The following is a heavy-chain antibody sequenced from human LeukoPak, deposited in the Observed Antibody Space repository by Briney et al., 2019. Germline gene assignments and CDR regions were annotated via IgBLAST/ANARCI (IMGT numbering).Heavy chain of an antibody. J-gene: IGHJ5*02. CDR3: ARASYDIMTRYYNNWFDP. CDR2: IYYSGST. D-gene: IGHD3-9*01. CDR1: GGSISSYY. V-gene: IGHV4-59*01. Sequence: SETLSLTCTVSGGSISSYYWSWIRQPPGKGLEWIGYIYYSGSTNYNPSLKSRVTISVDTSKNQFSLKLSSVTAADTAVYYCARASYDIMTRYYNNWFDPWSQGTLVTVST.